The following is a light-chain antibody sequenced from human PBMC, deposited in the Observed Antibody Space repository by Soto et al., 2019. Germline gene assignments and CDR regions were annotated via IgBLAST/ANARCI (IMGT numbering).Light chain of an antibody. Sequence: QSVLTQPASVSGSPGQSITISCTGTSSDVGGYNYVSWYQQHPGKAPKLMIYEVSNRPSGVSNRFSGSKSGNTASLTNSGLQPEDEADYYCCSYTSTNTRVFGTGTKLTVL. J-gene: IGLJ1*01. V-gene: IGLV2-14*01. CDR1: SSDVGGYNY. CDR2: EVS. CDR3: CSYTSTNTRV.